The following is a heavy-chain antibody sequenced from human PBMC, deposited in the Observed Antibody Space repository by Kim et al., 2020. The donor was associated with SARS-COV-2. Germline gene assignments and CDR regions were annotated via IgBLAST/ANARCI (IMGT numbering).Heavy chain of an antibody. D-gene: IGHD2-15*01. V-gene: IGHV3-23*01. Sequence: GGSLRLSCAASGFTFSTYAMSWVRQAPGKGLEWVSTISGGGGSTYYTDSVKGRFTISRDNSKNTLYLQVNSLRAEDTAAYYCARAGCSGGNCYRPPDYWGQGTLVTVSS. CDR1: GFTFSTYA. J-gene: IGHJ4*02. CDR2: ISGGGGST. CDR3: ARAGCSGGNCYRPPDY.